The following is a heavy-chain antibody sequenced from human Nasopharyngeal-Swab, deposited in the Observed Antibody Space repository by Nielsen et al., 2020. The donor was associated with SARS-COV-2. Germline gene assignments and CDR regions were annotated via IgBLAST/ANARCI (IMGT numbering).Heavy chain of an antibody. V-gene: IGHV1-2*04. CDR2: INPNSGGT. Sequence: ASVKVSCKASGYTFTSYYMHWVRQAPGQGLEWMGWINPNSGGTNYAQKFQGWVTMTRDTSISTAYMELSRLRSDDTAVYYCARGPNSSSEVARLYGMDVWGQGTTVTVSS. CDR1: GYTFTSYY. CDR3: ARGPNSSSEVARLYGMDV. D-gene: IGHD6-6*01. J-gene: IGHJ6*02.